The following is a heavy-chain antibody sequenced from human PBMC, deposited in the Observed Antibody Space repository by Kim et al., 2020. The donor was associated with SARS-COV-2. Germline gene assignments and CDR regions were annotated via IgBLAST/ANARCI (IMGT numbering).Heavy chain of an antibody. J-gene: IGHJ4*02. CDR2: IYYSGST. V-gene: IGHV4-31*03. CDR1: GGSISSGGYY. Sequence: SETLSLTCTVSGGSISSGGYYWSWIRQHPGKGLEWIGYIYYSGSTYYNPSLKSRVTISVDTSKNQFSLKLSSVTAADTAVYYCARGRIVVVPAATSLFDYWGQGTLVTVSS. CDR3: ARGRIVVVPAATSLFDY. D-gene: IGHD2-2*01.